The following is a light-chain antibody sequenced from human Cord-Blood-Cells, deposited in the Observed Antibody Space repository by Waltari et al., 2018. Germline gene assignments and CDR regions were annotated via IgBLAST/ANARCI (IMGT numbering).Light chain of an antibody. J-gene: IGKJ4*01. CDR2: GAS. CDR1: QSVSSN. V-gene: IGKV3-15*01. CDR3: QQYNNWPLT. Sequence: IVLTQSPPTLPVSPGERATLSCRASQSVSSNLAWYQQKPGQAPRLLIYGASTRATGIPARFSGSGSGTEFTLTISSLQSEDFAVYYCQQYNNWPLTFGGGTKVEIK.